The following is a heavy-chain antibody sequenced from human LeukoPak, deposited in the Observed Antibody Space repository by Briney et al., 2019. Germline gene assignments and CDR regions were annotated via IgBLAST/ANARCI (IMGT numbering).Heavy chain of an antibody. CDR2: ISAYNGNT. J-gene: IGHJ4*02. Sequence: ASVKVSCKASGYTFTSYGISWVRQAPGQGLEWMGWISAYNGNTNYAQKLQGRVTMTTDTSTSTAYMELRSLRSDDTAVYYCARGIIYDFWSGYSDYWGQGTLVTVSS. D-gene: IGHD3-3*01. CDR3: ARGIIYDFWSGYSDY. V-gene: IGHV1-18*01. CDR1: GYTFTSYG.